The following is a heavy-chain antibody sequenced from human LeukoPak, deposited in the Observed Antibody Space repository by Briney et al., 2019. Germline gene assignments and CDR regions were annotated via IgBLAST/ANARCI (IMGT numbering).Heavy chain of an antibody. CDR3: ARDLGFCSSTSCYIGAYYYYYMDV. Sequence: GASVKVSCKASGYTFTSYYMHWVRQAPGQGLEWMGIINPSGGSTSYAQKFQGRVTMTRDTSTSTVYMELSSLRSEDTAVYYCARDLGFCSSTSCYIGAYYYYYMDVWGKGTTVTVSS. V-gene: IGHV1-46*01. D-gene: IGHD2-2*02. CDR1: GYTFTSYY. CDR2: INPSGGST. J-gene: IGHJ6*03.